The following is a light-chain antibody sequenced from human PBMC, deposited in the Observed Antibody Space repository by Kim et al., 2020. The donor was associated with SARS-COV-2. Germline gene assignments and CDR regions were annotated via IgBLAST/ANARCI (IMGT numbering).Light chain of an antibody. Sequence: QPVLTQSSSASASLGSSVKLTCTLSSGHSTYIIAWHQQQPGKAPRYLMKLEGSGAYNKGSGVPDRFPGSSSGADRYLTISNLQSEDEADYYCETWDSNTWVFGGGTQLTVL. J-gene: IGLJ3*02. CDR1: SGHSTYI. V-gene: IGLV4-60*03. CDR2: LEGSGAY. CDR3: ETWDSNTWV.